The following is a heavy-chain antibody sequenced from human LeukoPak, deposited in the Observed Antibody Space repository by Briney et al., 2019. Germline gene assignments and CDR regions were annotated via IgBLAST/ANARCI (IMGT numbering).Heavy chain of an antibody. D-gene: IGHD3-10*01. CDR3: ARDYYGSGSYLGYYYYGMDV. V-gene: IGHV1-18*01. CDR1: GYTFTSYG. Sequence: ASVKVSCKASGYTFTSYGISWVRQAPGQGLEWMGWIGAYNGNTNYAQKLQGRVTMTTDTSTSTAYMELSSLRSEDTAVYYCARDYYGSGSYLGYYYYGMDVWGQGTTVTVSS. J-gene: IGHJ6*02. CDR2: IGAYNGNT.